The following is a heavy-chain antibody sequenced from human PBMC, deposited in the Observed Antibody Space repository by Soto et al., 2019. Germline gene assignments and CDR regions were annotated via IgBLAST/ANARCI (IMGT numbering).Heavy chain of an antibody. J-gene: IGHJ6*02. CDR2: FDPEDGET. CDR1: GYTLTELS. Sequence: QVPLVQSGAEVKKPGASVKVSCKVSGYTLTELSMHWVRQAPGKGLEWMGGFDPEDGETIYAQKFQGRVTMTEDTSTDTAYMELSSLRSEDTAVYYCATAGSAAAGTGKGYYYYGMDVWGQGTTVTVSS. D-gene: IGHD6-13*01. CDR3: ATAGSAAAGTGKGYYYYGMDV. V-gene: IGHV1-24*01.